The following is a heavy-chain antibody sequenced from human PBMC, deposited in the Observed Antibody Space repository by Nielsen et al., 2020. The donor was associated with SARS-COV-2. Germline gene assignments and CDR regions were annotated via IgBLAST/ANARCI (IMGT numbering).Heavy chain of an antibody. CDR2: ISFMGNT. CDR1: GGSVNSGTYY. CDR3: ARGKEAGRRLVTADSGPYNWFDP. Sequence: SETLSLTCTVSGGSVNSGTYYWSWIRQPPGKGLEWIGYISFMGNTNYNPSLKSRVTMSVDTSKNQFSLRLTSVTAADTAVYYCARGKEAGRRLVTADSGPYNWFDPWGQGALVTVSS. V-gene: IGHV4-61*01. J-gene: IGHJ5*02. D-gene: IGHD2-21*02.